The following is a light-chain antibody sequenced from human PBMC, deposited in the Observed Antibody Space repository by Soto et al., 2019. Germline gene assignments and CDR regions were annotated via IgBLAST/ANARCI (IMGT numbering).Light chain of an antibody. Sequence: DIVMTQSPDSLAVSLGERATINCKSSQSVLYSSNNKNYLAWYQQKPGQPPKLRIYWASTRESGVPDRFSGSGSGTDFTLTISSLQAEDVEVYYCQQYYTTLTWTFGQGTKVEIK. CDR1: QSVLYSSNNKNY. V-gene: IGKV4-1*01. CDR3: QQYYTTLTWT. CDR2: WAS. J-gene: IGKJ1*01.